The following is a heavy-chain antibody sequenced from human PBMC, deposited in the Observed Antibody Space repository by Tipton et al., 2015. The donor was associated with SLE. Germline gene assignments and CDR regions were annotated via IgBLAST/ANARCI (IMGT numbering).Heavy chain of an antibody. Sequence: QLVQSGAEVKKPGESLKISCKGSGYSFTSYWIGWVRQMPGKGLEWMGIIYPGDSDTRYSPSFQGQVTISADKSISTAYLQWSSLKASDTDMYYCARRGEQQLAYDAFDIWGQGTMVTVSS. CDR2: IYPGDSDT. D-gene: IGHD6-13*01. CDR1: GYSFTSYW. J-gene: IGHJ3*02. V-gene: IGHV5-51*01. CDR3: ARRGEQQLAYDAFDI.